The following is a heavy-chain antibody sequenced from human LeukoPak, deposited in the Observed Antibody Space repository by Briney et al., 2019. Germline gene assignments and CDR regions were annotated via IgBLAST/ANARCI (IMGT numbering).Heavy chain of an antibody. CDR2: IIPIFGTA. Sequence: ASVKVSCKASGGTFSSYAISWVRQAPGQGLEWMGGIIPIFGTANYAQKFQGRVTITADKSTSTAYMELSSLRSEDTAVYYCASPYSGSYFLFDYWGQGTLVTVSS. J-gene: IGHJ4*02. CDR3: ASPYSGSYFLFDY. V-gene: IGHV1-69*06. D-gene: IGHD1-26*01. CDR1: GGTFSSYA.